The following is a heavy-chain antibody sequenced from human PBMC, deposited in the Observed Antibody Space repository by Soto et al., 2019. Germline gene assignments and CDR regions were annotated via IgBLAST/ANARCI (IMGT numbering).Heavy chain of an antibody. CDR2: ISGSGGST. J-gene: IGHJ4*02. D-gene: IGHD3-9*01. CDR1: GFTFSSYA. V-gene: IGHV3-23*01. Sequence: GGSLRLSCAASGFTFSSYAMSWVRQAPGKGLEWVSAISGSGGSTYYADSVKGRFTISRDNSKNTLYLQMNSLRAEDTAVYYCAKARAPHGFDWFRFDYWGQGTLVTVSS. CDR3: AKARAPHGFDWFRFDY.